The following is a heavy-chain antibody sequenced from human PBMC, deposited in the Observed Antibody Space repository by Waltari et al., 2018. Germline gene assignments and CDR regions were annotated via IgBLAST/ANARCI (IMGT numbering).Heavy chain of an antibody. CDR1: GYSFTSYW. D-gene: IGHD2-21*02. CDR3: ARGRGLDYGGNSGSRAFDI. V-gene: IGHV5-51*01. Sequence: EVQLVQSGAEVKKPGESLKISCKGSGYSFTSYWIGWVRPMPGKGLEWMGIIYPGDSDTRYSPSFQGQVTISADKSISTAYLQWSSLKASDTAMYYCARGRGLDYGGNSGSRAFDIWGQGTMVTVSS. CDR2: IYPGDSDT. J-gene: IGHJ3*02.